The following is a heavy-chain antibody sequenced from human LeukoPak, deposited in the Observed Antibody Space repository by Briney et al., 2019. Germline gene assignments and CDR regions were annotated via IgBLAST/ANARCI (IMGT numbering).Heavy chain of an antibody. J-gene: IGHJ4*02. D-gene: IGHD6-19*01. V-gene: IGHV3-23*01. Sequence: GWSLRLSCSGSGFTFSTYAMRWVRQAPGKGLEWVSAISTSGSTIYYADSVKGRFTIPRDNSRNTVYLQMNSLRAEDTAVYYCARMSSGYEDYWGQGTLVTVSS. CDR1: GFTFSTYA. CDR2: ISTSGSTI. CDR3: ARMSSGYEDY.